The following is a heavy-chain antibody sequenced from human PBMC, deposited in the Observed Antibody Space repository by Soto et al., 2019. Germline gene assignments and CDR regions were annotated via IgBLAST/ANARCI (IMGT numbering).Heavy chain of an antibody. J-gene: IGHJ4*02. D-gene: IGHD4-17*01. CDR2: ISGSRNDGIT. CDR3: VKDPTDYGDTY. CDR1: GFSFSNYA. V-gene: IGHV3-23*01. Sequence: GSLRLSCAASGFSFSNYAMNWVRQAPGKGLELVSFISGSRNDGITKYVDSVKGRFTISRDNSKNTLYLQMSSLRAEDTAVYYCVKDPTDYGDTYWGQGTLVTVSS.